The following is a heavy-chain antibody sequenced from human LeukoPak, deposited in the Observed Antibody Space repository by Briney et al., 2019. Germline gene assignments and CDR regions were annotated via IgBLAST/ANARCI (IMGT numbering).Heavy chain of an antibody. Sequence: PSETLSLTCTVSRGSISSSAYYWGWIRQSPGKGLEWIGSIYYGGSTYYNPSLESRVTMSVDTSKNQFSLKLSSVTAADTAVYFCATVLLSSGGYCSSTSCSPFDCWGQGTLVTVSS. CDR3: ATVLLSSGGYCSSTSCSPFDC. V-gene: IGHV4-39*01. CDR2: IYYGGST. J-gene: IGHJ4*02. CDR1: RGSISSSAYY. D-gene: IGHD2-2*01.